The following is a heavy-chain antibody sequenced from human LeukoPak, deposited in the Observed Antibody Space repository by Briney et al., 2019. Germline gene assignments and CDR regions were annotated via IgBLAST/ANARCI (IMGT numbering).Heavy chain of an antibody. CDR2: TIPIFGTA. D-gene: IGHD2-8*02. Sequence: ASVKVSCKASGGTFSSCAISWVRQAPGQGLEWMGGTIPIFGTANYAQKFQGRVTITTDESTSTAYMELSSLRSEDTAVYYCARVESGWFIGWFDPWGQGTLVTVSS. V-gene: IGHV1-69*05. CDR1: GGTFSSCA. CDR3: ARVESGWFIGWFDP. J-gene: IGHJ5*02.